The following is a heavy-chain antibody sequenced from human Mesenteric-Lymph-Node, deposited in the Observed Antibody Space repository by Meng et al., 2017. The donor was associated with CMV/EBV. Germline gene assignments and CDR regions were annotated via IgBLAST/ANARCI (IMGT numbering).Heavy chain of an antibody. CDR1: GFTFSSYA. CDR3: VRDWSREYFYYYGMDV. CDR2: ISYDGSNK. V-gene: IGHV3-30-3*01. J-gene: IGHJ6*02. Sequence: GESLKISCAASGFTFSSYAMHWVRQAPGKGLEWVAVISYDGSNKYYADSVKGRFTISRDNAKNTLYLQMNSLRAEDTAVYYCVRDWSREYFYYYGMDVWGQGTTVTVSS.